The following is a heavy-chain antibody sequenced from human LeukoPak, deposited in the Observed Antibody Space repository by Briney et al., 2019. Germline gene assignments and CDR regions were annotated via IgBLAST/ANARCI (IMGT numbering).Heavy chain of an antibody. CDR2: IYYSGST. CDR3: ARMPDILTGLDS. V-gene: IGHV4-59*01. D-gene: IGHD3-9*01. J-gene: IGHJ6*04. CDR1: GGSLSNYY. Sequence: SETLSLTCTVSGGSLSNYYWNWIRQPPGKGLEWIAYIYYSGSTNYNPSLKSRVTISLDTSKNQFSLKLSSVTTADTAVYYCARMPDILTGLDSWGKGTTVTVSS.